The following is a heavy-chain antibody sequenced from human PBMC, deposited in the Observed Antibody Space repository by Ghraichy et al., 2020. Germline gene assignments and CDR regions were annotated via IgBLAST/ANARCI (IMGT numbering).Heavy chain of an antibody. Sequence: GGSLRLSCAASGFTFSNAWMSWVRQAPGKGLEWVGRIKSKTDGGTTDYAAPVKGRFTISRDDSKNTLYLQMNSLKTEDTAVYYCTTAFMITFGGAPDYWGQGTLVTVS. J-gene: IGHJ4*02. CDR2: IKSKTDGGTT. D-gene: IGHD3-16*01. V-gene: IGHV3-15*01. CDR3: TTAFMITFGGAPDY. CDR1: GFTFSNAW.